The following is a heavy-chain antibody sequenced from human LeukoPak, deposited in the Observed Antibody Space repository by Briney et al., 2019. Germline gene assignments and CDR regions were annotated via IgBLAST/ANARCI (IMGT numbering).Heavy chain of an antibody. CDR3: ARRGGAAEWLDP. J-gene: IGHJ5*02. D-gene: IGHD6-13*01. V-gene: IGHV5-51*01. CDR1: GYTFTSYW. CDR2: IYPGDFDT. Sequence: GESLKISCKGSGYTFTSYWIAWVRQTPGKGLEWMGIIYPGDFDTRYSPSFQGQVTISADKSTSTAYLQWNSLKASDAAMYYCARRGGAAEWLDPWGQGTLVTVSS.